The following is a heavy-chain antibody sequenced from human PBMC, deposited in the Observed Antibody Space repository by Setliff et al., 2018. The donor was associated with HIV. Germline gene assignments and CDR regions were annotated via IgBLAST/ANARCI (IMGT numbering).Heavy chain of an antibody. CDR2: IKPDGSEK. V-gene: IGHV3-7*01. Sequence: GGSLRLSCVASGVSFSNYWMNWVRQAPGKGLEWVANIKPDGSEKYYVDSVKGRFTISRDNAKDSLYLQMNNLRAEDTAVYYCARDATRGGDMDVWGKGITVTVSS. CDR3: ARDATRGGDMDV. CDR1: GVSFSNYW. J-gene: IGHJ6*03. D-gene: IGHD2-15*01.